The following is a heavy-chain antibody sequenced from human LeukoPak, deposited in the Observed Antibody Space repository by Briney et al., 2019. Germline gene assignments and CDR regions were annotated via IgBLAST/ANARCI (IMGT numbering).Heavy chain of an antibody. D-gene: IGHD2-8*01. V-gene: IGHV3-66*01. J-gene: IGHJ4*02. Sequence: PGGSLRLSCAASGFTVGNNYMNWVRQAPGKGLEWVSLIFSHGETCYADSVKGRFTISRDNSKNTLYLQMNGLRVEDTAVYYCARDPPAVSINTYAWGQGTLVTVSS. CDR1: GFTVGNNY. CDR3: ARDPPAVSINTYA. CDR2: IFSHGET.